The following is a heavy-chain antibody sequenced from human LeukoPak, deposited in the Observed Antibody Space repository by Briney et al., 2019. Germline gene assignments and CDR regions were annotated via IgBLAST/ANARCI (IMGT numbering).Heavy chain of an antibody. CDR3: ASSGAGRFDY. V-gene: IGHV4-39*07. J-gene: IGHJ4*02. CDR2: IYYSGST. CDR1: GGSISSSSYY. D-gene: IGHD1-26*01. Sequence: PSETLSLTCTVSGGSISSSSYYWGWIRQPPGKGLEWIGSIYYSGSTNYNPSLKSRVTMSVDTSKNQFSLKLSSVTAADTAVYYCASSGAGRFDYLGQGTLVTVSS.